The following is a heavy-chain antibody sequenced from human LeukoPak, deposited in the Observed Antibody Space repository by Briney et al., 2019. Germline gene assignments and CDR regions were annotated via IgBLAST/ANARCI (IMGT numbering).Heavy chain of an antibody. CDR2: IYYSGST. V-gene: IGHV4-59*01. Sequence: PSETLSLTCTVSGGPISSYYWSWIPQPPGKGLEWVGYIYYSGSTNYNPSLKSRVTISVDPSKNQFSLELSSVTAADTAVYYCARDEGANFFDYWGQGTLVTVSS. D-gene: IGHD1-26*01. J-gene: IGHJ4*02. CDR3: ARDEGANFFDY. CDR1: GGPISSYY.